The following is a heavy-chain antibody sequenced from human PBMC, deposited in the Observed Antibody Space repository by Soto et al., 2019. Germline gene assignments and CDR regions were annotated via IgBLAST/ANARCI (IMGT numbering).Heavy chain of an antibody. J-gene: IGHJ5*02. V-gene: IGHV1-8*01. CDR1: GFTFTTYD. CDR3: ARASMTTVTARPWFDP. CDR2: MNPDSGNS. Sequence: QVQLVQSGTEVKKPGASVKVSCKASGFTFTTYDINWVRQATGQGLEWMGWMNPDSGNSGYAQKFQGRVSMTRNTSISTAYMELSSLRSEDTAVYYCARASMTTVTARPWFDPWGQGTLVTVSS. D-gene: IGHD4-17*01.